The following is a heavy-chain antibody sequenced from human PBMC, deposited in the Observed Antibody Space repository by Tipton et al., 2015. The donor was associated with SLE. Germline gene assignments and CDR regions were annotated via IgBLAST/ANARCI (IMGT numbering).Heavy chain of an antibody. CDR3: ARQGAAGPGRPFGY. V-gene: IGHV4-59*01. CDR2: ISYSGST. D-gene: IGHD6-13*01. J-gene: IGHJ4*02. Sequence: TLSLTCTVSGDSIASDYWTWIRQPPGKGLEWIGYISYSGSTNYNPSVRSRVSISLDTSKNQFSLKVKSVTTADTAVYYCARQGAAGPGRPFGYWGQGTLVTVSS. CDR1: GDSIASDY.